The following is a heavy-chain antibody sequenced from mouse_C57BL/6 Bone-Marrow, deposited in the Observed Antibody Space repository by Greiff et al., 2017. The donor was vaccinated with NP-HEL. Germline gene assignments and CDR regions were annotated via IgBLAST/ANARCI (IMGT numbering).Heavy chain of an antibody. CDR3: ARPGYYYWYFDV. D-gene: IGHD1-1*01. CDR1: GFTFSSYG. J-gene: IGHJ1*03. V-gene: IGHV5-6*01. CDR2: ISSGGSYT. Sequence: EVKVVESGGDLVKPGGSLKLSCAASGFTFSSYGMSWVRQTPDKRLEWVATISSGGSYTYYPDSVKGRFTISRDNAKNTLYLQMSSLKSEDTAMYYCARPGYYYWYFDVWGTGTTVTVSS.